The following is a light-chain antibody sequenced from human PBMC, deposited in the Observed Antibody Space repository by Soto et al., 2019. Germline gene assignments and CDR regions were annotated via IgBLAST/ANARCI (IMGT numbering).Light chain of an antibody. J-gene: IGKJ1*01. V-gene: IGKV1-9*01. CDR3: QQLNSYPRT. CDR2: AAS. Sequence: DIKLSQSPSFLSASVGDRATITCRASQGISSYLAWYQQKPGKAPKLLIYAASTLQSGVPSRFSGSGSGTEFTLTISSLQPEDFATYYCQQLNSYPRTFGQGTKVDI. CDR1: QGISSY.